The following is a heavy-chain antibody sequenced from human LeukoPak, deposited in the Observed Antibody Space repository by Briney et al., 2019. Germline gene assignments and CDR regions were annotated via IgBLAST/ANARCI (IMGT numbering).Heavy chain of an antibody. CDR2: IYSGGST. D-gene: IGHD4-17*01. Sequence: GGSLRLSCAASGFTVSSNYMSWVRRAPGKGLEWVSVIYSGGSTYYADSVKGRFTISRDNSKNTLYLQMNSLRAEDTAVYYCASSKTVTTYYDAFDIWGQGTMVTVSS. V-gene: IGHV3-53*01. J-gene: IGHJ3*02. CDR3: ASSKTVTTYYDAFDI. CDR1: GFTVSSNY.